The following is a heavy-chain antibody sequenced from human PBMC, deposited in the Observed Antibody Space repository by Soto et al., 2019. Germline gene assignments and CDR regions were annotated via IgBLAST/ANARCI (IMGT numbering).Heavy chain of an antibody. V-gene: IGHV3-30*18. D-gene: IGHD3-3*01. CDR1: GFTFSSYV. Sequence: GGALRLSCAASGFTFSSYVMHWGRQAPGKGLEWVAVISYDGSNKYYADSVKGRFTISRDNSKNTLYLQMNSLRAEDTAVYYCAKGGSLRFLEWLSLYCDYWGQGTLVTVSS. CDR2: ISYDGSNK. CDR3: AKGGSLRFLEWLSLYCDY. J-gene: IGHJ4*02.